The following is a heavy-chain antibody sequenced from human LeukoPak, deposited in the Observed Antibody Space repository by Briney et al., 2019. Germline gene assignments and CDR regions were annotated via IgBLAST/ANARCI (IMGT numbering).Heavy chain of an antibody. Sequence: SETLSLTCVVSGASVSSSHWNWIRQLPGKGLERIGCLSYTGKTDYNPSLTSRVTMSLDTSKNQVSLKLRSLTAADTAIYYCSEGYFEPFDHWGQGTLVTVSS. CDR2: LSYTGKT. CDR1: GASVSSSH. V-gene: IGHV4-59*02. CDR3: SEGYFEPFDH. J-gene: IGHJ4*02. D-gene: IGHD2/OR15-2a*01.